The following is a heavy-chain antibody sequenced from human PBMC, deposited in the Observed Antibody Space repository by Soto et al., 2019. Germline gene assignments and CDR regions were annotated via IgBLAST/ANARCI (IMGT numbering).Heavy chain of an antibody. J-gene: IGHJ5*02. CDR3: AIGRGEFDA. V-gene: IGHV4-34*01. Sequence: DTLAPTSAVSAASRSDNYCNWLRQGPGKGLEWTGEINHSGNTNYNPSHRSRVTISIDTSKNQLSLNLRSVYAADTAVYDCAIGRGEFDAWGQGTPVTVSA. D-gene: IGHD2-21*01. CDR1: AASRSDNY. CDR2: INHSGNT.